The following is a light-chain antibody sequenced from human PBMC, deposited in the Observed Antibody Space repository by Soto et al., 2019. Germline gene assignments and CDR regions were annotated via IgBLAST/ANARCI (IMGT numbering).Light chain of an antibody. V-gene: IGKV3-20*01. CDR3: QQGFT. J-gene: IGKJ3*01. CDR2: GAS. Sequence: EIVLTQSPGTLSLSPGERATLSCRASKSLAGRYLGWYQQKPGQAPRLLIYGASNRATGIPDRFSGSGSVTDFTLTISRLETEDFAVYFCQQGFTFGPGTKVDLK. CDR1: KSLAGRY.